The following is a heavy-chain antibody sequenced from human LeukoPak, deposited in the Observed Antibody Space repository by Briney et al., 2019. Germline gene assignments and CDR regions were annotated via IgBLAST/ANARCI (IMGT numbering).Heavy chain of an antibody. CDR2: INPNSGGT. CDR1: GYTFTGYY. V-gene: IGHV1-2*02. Sequence: ASVKVSCKASGYTFTGYYMHWVRQAPGQGLEWMGWINPNSGGTNYAQKFQGRVTMTRDTSISKAYMELSRLRSDDTAVYYCARVDYYDSSGYSTPWEYFQHWGQGTLVTVSS. J-gene: IGHJ1*01. D-gene: IGHD3-22*01. CDR3: ARVDYYDSSGYSTPWEYFQH.